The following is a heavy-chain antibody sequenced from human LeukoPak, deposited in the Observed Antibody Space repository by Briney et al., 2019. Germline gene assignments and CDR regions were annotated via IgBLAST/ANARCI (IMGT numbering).Heavy chain of an antibody. CDR1: GFSFSSYN. D-gene: IGHD1-26*01. Sequence: PGGSLRLSCAASGFSFSSYNMNWVRQAPGKGLEWVSSITTSSTYTFYADSVKGRFTISRDNAKNSLYLQMNSLRAEDTAVYYCARDPHSGSYGDSYSYYMDVWGKGTTVTISS. J-gene: IGHJ6*03. CDR2: ITTSSTYT. CDR3: ARDPHSGSYGDSYSYYMDV. V-gene: IGHV3-21*01.